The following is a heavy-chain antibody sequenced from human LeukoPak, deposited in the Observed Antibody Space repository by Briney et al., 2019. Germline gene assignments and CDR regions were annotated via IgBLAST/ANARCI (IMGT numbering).Heavy chain of an antibody. CDR2: ISSNGGST. V-gene: IGHV3-64D*06. CDR1: GFTFSSYA. CDR3: VKDEPGDDLYFDY. Sequence: PGGSLRLSCSASGFTFSSYAMHWVRQAPGKGLEYVSAISSNGGSTYYADSVKGRFTISRDNSKNTLYLQMSSLRAEDTAVYYCVKDEPGDDLYFDYWGQGTLVTVSS. D-gene: IGHD3-16*01. J-gene: IGHJ4*02.